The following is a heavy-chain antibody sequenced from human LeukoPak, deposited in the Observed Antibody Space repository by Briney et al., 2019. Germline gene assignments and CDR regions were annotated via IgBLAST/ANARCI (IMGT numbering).Heavy chain of an antibody. V-gene: IGHV3-21*06. CDR1: GFTFSSYS. D-gene: IGHD3-3*01. CDR3: AKDGGFWSDYSYFDY. J-gene: IGHJ4*02. Sequence: GGSLRLSCAASGFTFSSYSMNWVRQAPGKGLEWVSSISSSSSYIYYADSVKGRFTISRDNAKNLLYLQMNSLRAEDTAVYFCAKDGGFWSDYSYFDYWGQGTQVTVSS. CDR2: ISSSSSYI.